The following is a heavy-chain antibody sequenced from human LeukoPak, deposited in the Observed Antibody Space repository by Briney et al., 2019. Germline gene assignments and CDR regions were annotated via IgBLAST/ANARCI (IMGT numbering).Heavy chain of an antibody. D-gene: IGHD1-26*01. V-gene: IGHV3-66*01. CDR1: GITVRSNY. CDR2: IYSGDRA. Sequence: PGGSLRLSCAASGITVRSNYMNWVRQTPGKGLEWVSVIYSGDRAYYADSVKDRFTISRDNSKNTLYLQMKSLRAEDTAVYYCARVGHYSGSYYSAFDIWGQGTMVTVSS. CDR3: ARVGHYSGSYYSAFDI. J-gene: IGHJ3*02.